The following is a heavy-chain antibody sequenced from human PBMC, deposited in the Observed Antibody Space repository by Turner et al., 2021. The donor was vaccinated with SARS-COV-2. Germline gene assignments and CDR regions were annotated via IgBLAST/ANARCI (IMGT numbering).Heavy chain of an antibody. J-gene: IGHJ6*02. Sequence: EVPLVESGGGLVQPGGALRLSCAASGLLVSSTYMGWFRRATGKVLWWVSVIDSGGRTYYAGSVKGRFTITRDNSKNTLYLQMNSLRAEDTAVYYCARWGGIPGNYSSSWYLSAYYYGMDVWGQGTTVTVSS. CDR2: IDSGGRT. D-gene: IGHD6-13*01. CDR3: ARWGGIPGNYSSSWYLSAYYYGMDV. CDR1: GLLVSSTY. V-gene: IGHV3-66*01.